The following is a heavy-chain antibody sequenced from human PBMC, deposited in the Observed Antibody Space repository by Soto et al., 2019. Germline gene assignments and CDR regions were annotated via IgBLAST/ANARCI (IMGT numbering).Heavy chain of an antibody. D-gene: IGHD3-22*01. Sequence: SCKASGYTITSYYMHWVRQAPGKGLEWVSYINTRGNIIHYADSVRGRFTISRDNAENSLYLQMNSLRAEDTAVYYCARDIDYYDSSGYQDYWGQGSLVTVS. J-gene: IGHJ4*02. CDR1: GYTITSYY. V-gene: IGHV3-48*03. CDR3: ARDIDYYDSSGYQDY. CDR2: INTRGNII.